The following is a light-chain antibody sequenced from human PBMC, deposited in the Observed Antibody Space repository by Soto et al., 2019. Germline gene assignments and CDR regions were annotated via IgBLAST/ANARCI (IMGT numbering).Light chain of an antibody. CDR3: QKYGSFTWA. CDR2: AAS. CDR1: QSLSSSY. J-gene: IGKJ1*01. V-gene: IGKV3-20*01. Sequence: IRLRQSPGTLSLSPGEIDTNFCRARQSLSSSYLAWYQQKRCQAPRLLCSAASSSPTGLPPRFCGTGTGRDFAFTISRLEPEDFAVYYCQKYGSFTWAFGQGTKVDI.